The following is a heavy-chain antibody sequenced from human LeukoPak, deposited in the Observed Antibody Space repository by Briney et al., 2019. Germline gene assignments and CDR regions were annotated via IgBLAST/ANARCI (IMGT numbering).Heavy chain of an antibody. CDR2: IGGSGGST. Sequence: GGSLRLSCAASGFIFSRYAMNWVRQAPGKGLEWVSSIGGSGGSTYYADSVKGRFTISRDNSKNTLYLQMNSLRAEDTAVYYCARKAGYYYGSGDYWGQGTLVTVSS. J-gene: IGHJ4*02. D-gene: IGHD3-10*01. CDR3: ARKAGYYYGSGDY. V-gene: IGHV3-23*01. CDR1: GFIFSRYA.